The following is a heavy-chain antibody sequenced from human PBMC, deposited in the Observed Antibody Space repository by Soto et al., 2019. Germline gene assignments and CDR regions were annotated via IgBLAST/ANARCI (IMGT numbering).Heavy chain of an antibody. CDR2: ISASGGST. V-gene: IGHV3-23*01. J-gene: IGHJ4*02. D-gene: IGHD6-19*01. CDR3: AKDRGGFARGWEYYDF. Sequence: GGSLRLSCAASGFAFSSYTMSWVRQTPGKGLEWVSSISASGGSTYYGDSLKGRFTISRDNSKNTLNLHIKSLGVEDSAVYYCAKDRGGFARGWEYYDFWGQGTQVTVSS. CDR1: GFAFSSYT.